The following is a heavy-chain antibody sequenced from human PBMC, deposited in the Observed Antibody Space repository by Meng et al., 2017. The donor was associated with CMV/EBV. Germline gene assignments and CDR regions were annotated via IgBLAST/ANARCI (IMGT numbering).Heavy chain of an antibody. CDR1: RGPTLALL. Sequence: LPASWPGFGTPAETLALPCHCCRGPTLALLWSSVRQAPGKGVAWIGYIYDRGSTNYTPSLKSRVTISVDTSKIQFSLKLSSGTAAETAVYYWARDPRVIEPGIDWSGAFDIWGQGTMVTVSS. CDR2: IYDRGST. D-gene: IGHD3-9*01. V-gene: IGHV4-59*01. J-gene: IGHJ3*02. CDR3: ARDPRVIEPGIDWSGAFDI.